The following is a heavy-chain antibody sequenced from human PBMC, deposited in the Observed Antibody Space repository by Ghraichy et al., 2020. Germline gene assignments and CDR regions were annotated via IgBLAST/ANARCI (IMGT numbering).Heavy chain of an antibody. V-gene: IGHV6-1*01. CDR1: GDSVSSNSAA. Sequence: SQTLSLTCAISGDSVSSNSAAWNWVRQSPSRGLEWLGRTYHRSNWYTDYAVSVRGRITIKADTSKNQFFLQLNSVTPEDTAVYYCARDNDFWSGDPHSNNWFDPWGQGTLVTVSS. D-gene: IGHD3-3*01. CDR2: TYHRSNWYT. J-gene: IGHJ5*02. CDR3: ARDNDFWSGDPHSNNWFDP.